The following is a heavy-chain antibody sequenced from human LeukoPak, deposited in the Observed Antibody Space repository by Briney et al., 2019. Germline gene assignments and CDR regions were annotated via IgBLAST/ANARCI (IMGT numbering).Heavy chain of an antibody. D-gene: IGHD4-17*01. V-gene: IGHV1-69*13. CDR2: IIPIFGTA. Sequence: GASVKVSCKASEGTFSSYAISWVRQAPGQGLEWMGGIIPIFGTANYAQKFQGRVTITADESTSTAYMELSSLRSEDTAVYYCALKGDYVDQPSDYWGQGTLVSVSS. CDR3: ALKGDYVDQPSDY. CDR1: EGTFSSYA. J-gene: IGHJ4*02.